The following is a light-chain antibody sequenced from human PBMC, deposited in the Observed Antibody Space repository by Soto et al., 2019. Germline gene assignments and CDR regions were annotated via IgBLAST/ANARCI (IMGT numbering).Light chain of an antibody. Sequence: IVVTLSAATVSVSPGDRVTLSCRASRTCHSNVAWYQHKPGQAPRLLIYGASFRATGMPARFSGSGFGTEFTLTISSLQSEDFATYYCLLHTSYPFPSAQRTRPAIK. CDR1: RTCHSN. CDR3: LLHTSYPFP. J-gene: IGKJ5*01. V-gene: IGKV3-15*01. CDR2: GAS.